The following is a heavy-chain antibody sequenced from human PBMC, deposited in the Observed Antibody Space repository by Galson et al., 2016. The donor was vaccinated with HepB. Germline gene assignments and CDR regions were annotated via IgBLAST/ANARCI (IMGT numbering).Heavy chain of an antibody. CDR2: IYSSGST. D-gene: IGHD2-2*01. J-gene: IGHJ4*02. CDR1: GGSISGNS. Sequence: SETLSLTCTVSGGSISGNSWNWIRQSPGKGLEWIGCIYSSGSTNYNPSLKSRVTISVDTPKNQFSLKLTSVTAADSAVYFCARVGFCSSTICYFYFDNWGQGTPVTVSS. CDR3: ARVGFCSSTICYFYFDN. V-gene: IGHV4-59*01.